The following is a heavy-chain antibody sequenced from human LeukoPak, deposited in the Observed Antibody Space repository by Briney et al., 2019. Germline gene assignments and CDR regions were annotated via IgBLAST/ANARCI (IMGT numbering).Heavy chain of an antibody. J-gene: IGHJ4*02. CDR1: GFTFSSYG. Sequence: PGGSLRLSCAASGFTFSSYGMHWVRQAPGKGLEWVAFIRYDGNSKYYADSVKGRFTISRDNSKNTLYLQMNSLRAEDTAVYYCAKPKRGAMVPFFDYWGQGTLVTVSS. CDR2: IRYDGNSK. CDR3: AKPKRGAMVPFFDY. D-gene: IGHD5-18*01. V-gene: IGHV3-30*02.